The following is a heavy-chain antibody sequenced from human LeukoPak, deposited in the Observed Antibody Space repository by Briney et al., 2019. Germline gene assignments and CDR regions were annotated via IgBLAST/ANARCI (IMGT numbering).Heavy chain of an antibody. CDR3: TRGSIAYYYMDV. J-gene: IGHJ6*03. D-gene: IGHD3-22*01. Sequence: PSETLSLTCSVSGDSISYFYWSWIRQPPGKGLEWIGNIYYSGSTNYNPSLKSRVTISVDTSKNQFSLKLSSVTAADTAVYYCTRGSIAYYYMDVWGKGTTVTVSS. CDR1: GDSISYFY. CDR2: IYYSGST. V-gene: IGHV4-59*01.